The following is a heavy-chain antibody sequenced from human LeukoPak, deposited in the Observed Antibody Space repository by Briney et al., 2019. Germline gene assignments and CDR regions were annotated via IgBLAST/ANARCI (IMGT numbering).Heavy chain of an antibody. CDR2: IKGNGDTT. CDR3: AKDIGSGWSFDY. CDR1: GFTFHNYA. J-gene: IGHJ4*02. D-gene: IGHD6-19*01. Sequence: PGGSLRLSCAASGFTFHNYAMHWVRQAPGKGLEWVSLIKGNGDTTYNADSVKGRFTISRDNSKNSLYLQINSLRTEDTALYYCAKDIGSGWSFDYWSQGTLVTVSS. V-gene: IGHV3-43*02.